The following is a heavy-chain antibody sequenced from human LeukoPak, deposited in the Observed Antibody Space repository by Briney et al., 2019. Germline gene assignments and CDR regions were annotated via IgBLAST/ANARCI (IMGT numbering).Heavy chain of an antibody. J-gene: IGHJ4*02. Sequence: GGSLRLSCAASGFTFSSYSMNWVRQAPGKGLEWVSSISSSSSYIYYADSVKGRFTISRDNSKNTLYLQMNSLRAEDTAVYYCARWSVTSLDYWGQGTLVTVSS. D-gene: IGHD4-17*01. CDR1: GFTFSSYS. CDR3: ARWSVTSLDY. CDR2: ISSSSSYI. V-gene: IGHV3-21*04.